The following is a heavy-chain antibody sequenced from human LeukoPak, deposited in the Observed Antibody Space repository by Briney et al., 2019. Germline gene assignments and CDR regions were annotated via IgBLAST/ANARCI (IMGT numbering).Heavy chain of an antibody. CDR2: INHSGST. J-gene: IGHJ4*02. V-gene: IGHV4-34*01. D-gene: IGHD6-13*01. CDR1: GGSFNGYY. CDR3: ARPYSSNWYRRFDY. Sequence: SETLSLTCAVYGGSFNGYYWSWIRQPPGKGLEWIGEINHSGSTEYNPSLKSRVTISVDSSKNQFSLNLRFVAAADTAVYYCARPYSSNWYRRFDYWGQGTLVTVSS.